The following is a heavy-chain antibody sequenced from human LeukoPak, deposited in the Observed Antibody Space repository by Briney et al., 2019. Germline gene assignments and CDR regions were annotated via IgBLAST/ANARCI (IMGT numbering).Heavy chain of an antibody. CDR1: GDSITNNNYY. CDR3: ARHTAEGDDY. D-gene: IGHD5-18*01. J-gene: IGHJ4*02. CDR2: IYYTGST. Sequence: SETLSLTCSVSGDSITNNNYYWGWIRQPPGKGLEWIGNIYYTGSTYYNPSLKSRVTISVDKSKNQFSLKLSSVTAADTAVYYCARHTAEGDDYWGQGTLVTVSS. V-gene: IGHV4-39*01.